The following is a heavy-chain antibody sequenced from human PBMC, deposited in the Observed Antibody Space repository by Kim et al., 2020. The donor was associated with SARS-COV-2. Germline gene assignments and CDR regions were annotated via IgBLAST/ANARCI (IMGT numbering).Heavy chain of an antibody. D-gene: IGHD4-4*01. CDR3: AKARYSNYEAYYFDY. V-gene: IGHV3-23*01. Sequence: DDVKGRFTISRDNSKNTLYLQMNSLRAEDTAVYYCAKARYSNYEAYYFDYWGQGTLVTVSS. J-gene: IGHJ4*02.